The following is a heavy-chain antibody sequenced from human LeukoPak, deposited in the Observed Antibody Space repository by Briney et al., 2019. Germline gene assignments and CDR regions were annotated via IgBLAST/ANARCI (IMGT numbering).Heavy chain of an antibody. CDR3: TSLGYCSSTSCLDY. V-gene: IGHV3-73*01. CDR1: GFTFSSYA. Sequence: GGSLRLSCAASGFTFSSYAMSWVRQASGKGLEWVGRIRSKANSYATAYAASVKGRFTISRDDSKNTAYLQMNSLKTEDTAVYYCTSLGYCSSTSCLDYWGQGTLVTVSS. CDR2: IRSKANSYAT. J-gene: IGHJ4*02. D-gene: IGHD2-2*01.